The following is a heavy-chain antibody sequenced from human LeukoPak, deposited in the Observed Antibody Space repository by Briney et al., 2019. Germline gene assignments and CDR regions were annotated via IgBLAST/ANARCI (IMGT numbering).Heavy chain of an antibody. V-gene: IGHV3-43*01. J-gene: IGHJ4*02. CDR1: GFTFDDYT. Sequence: GGSLRLSFAASGFTFDDYTMHWVRQAPGKGLEWVSLISWDGGSTYYADSVKGRFTISRDNSKNSLYLQMNSLRTEDTALYYCAKGASGPYYFDYWGQGTLVTVSS. CDR3: AKGASGPYYFDY. CDR2: ISWDGGST. D-gene: IGHD6-6*01.